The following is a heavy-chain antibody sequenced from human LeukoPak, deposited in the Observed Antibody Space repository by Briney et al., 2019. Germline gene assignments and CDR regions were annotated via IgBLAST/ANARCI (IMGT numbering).Heavy chain of an antibody. D-gene: IGHD6-6*01. J-gene: IGHJ4*02. CDR2: ISSSSSYI. Sequence: GGPLRLSCAASGFTFSSYSMNWVRQAPGKGLEWVSSISSSSSYIYYADSVKGRFTISRDNAKNSLYLQMNSLRAEDTAVYYCASLPGAYSSSSAARTDYWGQGTLVTVSS. CDR1: GFTFSSYS. V-gene: IGHV3-21*01. CDR3: ASLPGAYSSSSAARTDY.